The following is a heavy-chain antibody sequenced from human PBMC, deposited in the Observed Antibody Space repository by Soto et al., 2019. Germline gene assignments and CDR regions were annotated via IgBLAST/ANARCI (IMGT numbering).Heavy chain of an antibody. Sequence: ASVKVSCKASGYTFTSYDINWVRQATGQGLEWIGWMNPNRGNTGYAQKFQGRVTMTRNTSISTAYMELSSLRSEDTAVYYCARVDILTGYADFDYWGQGTLVTVSS. V-gene: IGHV1-8*01. J-gene: IGHJ4*02. CDR1: GYTFTSYD. D-gene: IGHD3-9*01. CDR2: MNPNRGNT. CDR3: ARVDILTGYADFDY.